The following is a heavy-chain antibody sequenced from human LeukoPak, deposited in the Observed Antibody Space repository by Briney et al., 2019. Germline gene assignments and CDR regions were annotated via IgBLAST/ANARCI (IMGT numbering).Heavy chain of an antibody. V-gene: IGHV4-59*01. J-gene: IGHJ4*02. D-gene: IGHD6-19*01. CDR2: IYYSGST. Sequence: PSETLSLTCTVSGGSISSYYWSWIRQPPGKGLEWIGYIYYSGSTNYNPSLKSRVTISVDTSKNQFSLRLSSVTAADTAVYYCARDLDSSGVTDYWGQGALVTVSS. CDR3: ARDLDSSGVTDY. CDR1: GGSISSYY.